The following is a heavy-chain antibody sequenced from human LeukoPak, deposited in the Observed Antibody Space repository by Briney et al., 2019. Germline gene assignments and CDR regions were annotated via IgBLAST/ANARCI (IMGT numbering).Heavy chain of an antibody. Sequence: SVKVSCKASGGTFSSYAISWVRQAPGQGLEWMGRIIPIFGTANYAQKFQGRVTITTDESTSTAYMEPSSLRSEDTAVYYCARSSYSSSPVNYWGQGTLVTVSS. D-gene: IGHD6-6*01. CDR1: GGTFSSYA. CDR2: IIPIFGTA. CDR3: ARSSYSSSPVNY. J-gene: IGHJ4*02. V-gene: IGHV1-69*05.